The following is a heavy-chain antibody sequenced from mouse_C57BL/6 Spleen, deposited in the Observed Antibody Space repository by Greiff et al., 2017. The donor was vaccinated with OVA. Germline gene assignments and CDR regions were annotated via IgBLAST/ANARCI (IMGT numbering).Heavy chain of an antibody. V-gene: IGHV1-55*01. CDR3: ARCRYYGSSYYYAMDY. D-gene: IGHD1-1*01. CDR1: GYTFTSYW. Sequence: VQLQQSGAELVKPGASVKMSCKASGYTFTSYWITWVKQRPGQGLEWIGDIYPGSGSTNYNEKFKSKATLTVDTSSSTAYMQLSSLTSEDSAVYYCARCRYYGSSYYYAMDYWGQGTSVTVSS. CDR2: IYPGSGST. J-gene: IGHJ4*01.